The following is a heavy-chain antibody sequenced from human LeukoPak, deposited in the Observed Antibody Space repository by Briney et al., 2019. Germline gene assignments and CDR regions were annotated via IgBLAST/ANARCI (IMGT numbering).Heavy chain of an antibody. Sequence: SETLSLTCTVSGGSISTYYWSWIRQPPGKGLEWIGYIYYSGNTNYNPSLESRATISVDTSKNQFSLRLSSVTAAVTGVYYCARVSPLYPGYSSSWYSIDPWGQGALVTVSS. D-gene: IGHD6-13*01. CDR1: GGSISTYY. CDR3: ARVSPLYPGYSSSWYSIDP. J-gene: IGHJ5*02. V-gene: IGHV4-59*01. CDR2: IYYSGNT.